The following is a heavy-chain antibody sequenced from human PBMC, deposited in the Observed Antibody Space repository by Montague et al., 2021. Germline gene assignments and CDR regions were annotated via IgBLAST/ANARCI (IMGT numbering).Heavy chain of an antibody. CDR3: ARRGGTMVRGVKGYTGV. D-gene: IGHD3-10*01. CDR1: GGSFSGYY. J-gene: IGHJ6*03. Sequence: SETLSLTCAVHGGSFSGYYWSWIRQPPGKGLEWIGEINHSGSTNYNPSLKSRVTISVDTSKDQFSLKLSSVTAADTAVYYCARRGGTMVRGVKGYTGVWGKGTTVTVSS. V-gene: IGHV4-34*01. CDR2: INHSGST.